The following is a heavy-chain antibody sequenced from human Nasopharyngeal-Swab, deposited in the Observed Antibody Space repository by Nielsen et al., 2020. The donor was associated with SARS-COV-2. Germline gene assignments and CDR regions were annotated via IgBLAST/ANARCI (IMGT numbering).Heavy chain of an antibody. Sequence: GESLKISCAASGFTFDIYTMNWVRQAPGRGLEWVSAISSTGDYIYYAASVKGRFTISRDNAKNSLYLQMSTVRAEDTAVYYCVRDTPAMFAYWGQGTLVTVSS. CDR1: GFTFDIYT. J-gene: IGHJ4*02. V-gene: IGHV3-21*01. CDR3: VRDTPAMFAY. CDR2: ISSTGDYI.